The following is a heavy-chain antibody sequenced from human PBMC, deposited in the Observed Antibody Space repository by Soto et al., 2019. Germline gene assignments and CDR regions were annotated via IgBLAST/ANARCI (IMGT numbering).Heavy chain of an antibody. V-gene: IGHV1-69*04. D-gene: IGHD3-10*01. J-gene: IGHJ4*02. CDR3: ATSYGSGYRAFDY. CDR1: GDTFSFYS. CDR2: VNPILSMS. Sequence: QVQLVQSGAEVKRPGSSVKVSCKASGDTFSFYSINWVRQAPGLGLEWMGRVNPILSMSNYAQRFQGRVTMTQENSMRIAYMELSGLRSEDRGMYYCATSYGSGYRAFDYWGQGGLVTVSS.